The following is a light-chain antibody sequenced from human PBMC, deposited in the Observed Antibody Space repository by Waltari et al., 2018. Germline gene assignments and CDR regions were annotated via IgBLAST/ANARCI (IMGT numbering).Light chain of an antibody. J-gene: IGKJ4*02. CDR3: QQYAATPLT. Sequence: QMTQSPSSLASSPRDRVTITCRASQAISNSLAWYHQKPGKAPKLLLYRASTLERGVPSRFSGSGTGTGYTLTISSLQPEDCATYYCQQYAATPLTFGGGTKVEIK. CDR1: QAISNS. V-gene: IGKV1-NL1*01. CDR2: RAS.